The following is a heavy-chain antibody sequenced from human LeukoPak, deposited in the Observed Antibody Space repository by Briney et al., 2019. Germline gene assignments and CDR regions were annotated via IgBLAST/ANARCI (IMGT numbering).Heavy chain of an antibody. Sequence: PGGSLRLSCAASGFTFTGYSMNWLRQAPGKGLEWVSYITITSDKIYYADSVKGRFTISRHNSKNTLYLQMNSLRAEDTAVYYCAYGHGEFDYWGQGTLVTVSS. CDR2: ITITSDKI. J-gene: IGHJ4*02. V-gene: IGHV3-48*01. CDR3: AYGHGEFDY. D-gene: IGHD3-10*01. CDR1: GFTFTGYS.